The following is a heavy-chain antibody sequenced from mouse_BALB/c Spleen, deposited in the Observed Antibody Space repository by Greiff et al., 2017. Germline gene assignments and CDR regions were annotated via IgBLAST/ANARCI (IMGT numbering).Heavy chain of an antibody. CDR3: AREGITTVFAY. CDR2: IYPGDGDT. CDR1: GYAFSSYW. V-gene: IGHV1-80*01. J-gene: IGHJ3*01. Sequence: QVQLQQSGAELVRPGSSVKISCKASGYAFSSYWMNWVKQRPGQGLEWIGQIYPGDGDTNYNGKFKGKATLTADKSSSTAYMQLSSLTSEDSAVYFCAREGITTVFAYWGQGTLVTVSA. D-gene: IGHD2-4*01.